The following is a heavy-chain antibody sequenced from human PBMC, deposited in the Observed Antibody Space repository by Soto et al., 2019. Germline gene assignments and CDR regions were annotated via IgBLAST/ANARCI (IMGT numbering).Heavy chain of an antibody. V-gene: IGHV4-30-4*01. CDR3: ARVARLMVRGVISWFDP. Sequence: LCGGSISSGDYYWSWIRQPPGKGLEGIGYIYYSGSTYYNPSLKSRVTISVDTSKNQFSLKLSSVTAADTAVYYCARVARLMVRGVISWFDPWGQGTLVTVSS. D-gene: IGHD3-10*01. J-gene: IGHJ5*02. CDR1: GGSISSGDYY. CDR2: IYYSGST.